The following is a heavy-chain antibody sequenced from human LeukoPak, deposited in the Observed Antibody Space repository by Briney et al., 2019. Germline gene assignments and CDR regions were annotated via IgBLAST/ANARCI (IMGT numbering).Heavy chain of an antibody. V-gene: IGHV3-23*01. CDR1: GFTVITND. CDR2: ISSSGAGT. J-gene: IGHJ4*02. Sequence: GGSLRLSCAASGFTVITNDMTWVRQAPGKGLEWVSSISSSGAGTYYADSVKGRFTISRDNSKDTLYLQMNGLRVEDTAVYYCAKGPGTAGWDYFDYWGQGTLVTVSS. D-gene: IGHD6-19*01. CDR3: AKGPGTAGWDYFDY.